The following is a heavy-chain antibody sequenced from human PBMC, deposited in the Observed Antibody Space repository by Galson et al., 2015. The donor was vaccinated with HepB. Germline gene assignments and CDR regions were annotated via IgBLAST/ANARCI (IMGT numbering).Heavy chain of an antibody. D-gene: IGHD6-19*01. CDR1: GLTFSGYI. J-gene: IGHJ5*01. CDR2: ITGKGDST. CDR3: AKGNGLFDS. Sequence: SLRLSCAASGLTFSGYIMSWVRQAPGRGLEWISGITGKGDSTFYADSVKGRFTVSKDNSNNMLYLQMNSLRAEDAGLYFCAKGNGLFDSWGQGILVTVSS. V-gene: IGHV3-23*01.